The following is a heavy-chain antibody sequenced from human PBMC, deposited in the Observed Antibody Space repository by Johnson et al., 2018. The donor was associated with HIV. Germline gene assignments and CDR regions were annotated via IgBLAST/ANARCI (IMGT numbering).Heavy chain of an antibody. J-gene: IGHJ3*02. D-gene: IGHD3-9*01. CDR2: IYSGGST. Sequence: VQLVESGGGLVQPGGSLRLSCAASGFTVSRNYMSWVRQAPGKGLEWVSLIYSGGSTYYADSVKGRFTISRDNSKNTVYLQMNSLRAEDTAVYYWARDGYYDSLTGYYRNDAFDIWGQGTMVTVSS. CDR1: GFTVSRNY. V-gene: IGHV3-66*01. CDR3: ARDGYYDSLTGYYRNDAFDI.